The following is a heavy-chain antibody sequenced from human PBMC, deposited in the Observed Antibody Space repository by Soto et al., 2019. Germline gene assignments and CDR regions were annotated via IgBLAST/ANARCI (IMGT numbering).Heavy chain of an antibody. Sequence: GESLKISCKGSGYKFTTYWLGWLRQMPGKGLEWMGVIYPDDSDTRYRPSFQGQVTISADKSINTAYLQWSSLKASDTAMYYCAIHGIGNLGYDYSDFRGQGPLVTVS. CDR2: IYPDDSDT. CDR1: GYKFTTYW. V-gene: IGHV5-51*01. J-gene: IGHJ4*02. CDR3: AIHGIGNLGYDYSDF. D-gene: IGHD3-22*01.